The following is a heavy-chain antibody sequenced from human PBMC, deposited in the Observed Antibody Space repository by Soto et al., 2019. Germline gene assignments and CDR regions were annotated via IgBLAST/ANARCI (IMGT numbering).Heavy chain of an antibody. V-gene: IGHV1-3*01. Sequence: ASVKVSCKASGYTFTSYAMHWVRQAPGQRLEWMGWINAGNGNTKYSQKFQGRVTITRDTSASTAYMELSSLRSEDTAVYYCARDSRLWFGEFPLGGAEYFQHWGQGTLVTVSS. CDR3: ARDSRLWFGEFPLGGAEYFQH. D-gene: IGHD3-10*01. J-gene: IGHJ1*01. CDR1: GYTFTSYA. CDR2: INAGNGNT.